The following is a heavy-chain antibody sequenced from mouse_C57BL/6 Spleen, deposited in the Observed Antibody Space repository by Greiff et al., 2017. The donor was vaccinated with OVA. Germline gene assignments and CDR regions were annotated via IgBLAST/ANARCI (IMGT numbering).Heavy chain of an antibody. Sequence: VQLQESGAELVRPGASVTLSCKASGYTFTDYEMHWVKQTPVHGLEWIGAIDPETGGTAYNQKFKGKAILTADKSSSTAYMELRSLTSEDSAVYYCTRTHLDYWGQGTTLTVSS. CDR1: GYTFTDYE. J-gene: IGHJ2*01. CDR2: IDPETGGT. CDR3: TRTHLDY. V-gene: IGHV1-15*01.